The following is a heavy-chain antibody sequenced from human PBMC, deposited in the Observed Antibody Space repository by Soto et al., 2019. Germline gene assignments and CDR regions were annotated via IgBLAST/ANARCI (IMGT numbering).Heavy chain of an antibody. Sequence: QVQLVQSGAEVKKPGSSVKVSCKASGGTFSSYAISWVRQAPGQGLEWMGGIIPIFGTANYAQKFQGRVTITADESTSTAYMELSSLRSEDTAVYYCAREGYGEIDYYYYGMDVWGQGTTVTVSS. CDR1: GGTFSSYA. J-gene: IGHJ6*02. CDR2: IIPIFGTA. D-gene: IGHD4-17*01. CDR3: AREGYGEIDYYYYGMDV. V-gene: IGHV1-69*12.